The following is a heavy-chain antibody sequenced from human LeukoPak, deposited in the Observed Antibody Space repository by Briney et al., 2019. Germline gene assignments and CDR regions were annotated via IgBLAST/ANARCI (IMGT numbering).Heavy chain of an antibody. J-gene: IGHJ4*02. CDR2: IYTSGST. Sequence: PSGTLSLTCTVSGGSISSGSYYWGWIRQPAGKGLEWSGRIYTSGSTNYNPSLKSRVTISVDTSKNQFSLKLSSVTAADTAVYYCARHVWEYNYYDGSGCFDYWGQGTLVTVSS. D-gene: IGHD3-22*01. V-gene: IGHV4-61*02. CDR3: ARHVWEYNYYDGSGCFDY. CDR1: GGSISSGSYY.